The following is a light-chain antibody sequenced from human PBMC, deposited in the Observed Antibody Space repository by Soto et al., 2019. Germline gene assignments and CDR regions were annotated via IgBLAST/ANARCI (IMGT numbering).Light chain of an antibody. CDR3: QQYGTSEII. J-gene: IGKJ5*01. CDR2: GAS. Sequence: EIVLTQSPGTLSLSPGEGATLSCRAGQSVSSSQLAWFQQKPGQAPRLLVYGASSRATGIPDRFIGCGSGTDFTLTISRLEPEDFSVFYCQQYGTSEIIFGQGTRLEIK. CDR1: QSVSSSQ. V-gene: IGKV3-20*01.